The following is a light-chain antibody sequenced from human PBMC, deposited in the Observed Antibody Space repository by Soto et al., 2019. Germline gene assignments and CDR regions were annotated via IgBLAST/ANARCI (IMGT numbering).Light chain of an antibody. CDR3: QQRSNWPLT. J-gene: IGKJ4*01. CDR1: QSVSTY. Sequence: EIVLMQSPATLSLSPGERATLSCRASQSVSTYLAWYQQKPGQAPRLLIYDASNRATGIPARFSGSGSGTDFTLTISSLEPGDFAVYYCQQRSNWPLTFGGGTKVEIK. CDR2: DAS. V-gene: IGKV3-11*01.